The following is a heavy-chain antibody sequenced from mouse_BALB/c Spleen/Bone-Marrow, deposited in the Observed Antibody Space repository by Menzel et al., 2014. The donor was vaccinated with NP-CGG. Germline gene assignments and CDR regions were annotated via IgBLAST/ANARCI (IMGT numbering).Heavy chain of an antibody. V-gene: IGHV1-67*01. J-gene: IGHJ2*01. CDR3: ARCYYYGISYYFDY. Sequence: VQLQQSGPELVRPGVSMKISCKGSGYTFTEYAMHWVKQSHAKSLEWIGVINPYNGETNYNQKFKDKATMTVDKSSSTAYMEPARLTSEDSAIYYCARCYYYGISYYFDYWGQGTTLTVSS. CDR1: GYTFTEYA. CDR2: INPYNGET. D-gene: IGHD1-1*01.